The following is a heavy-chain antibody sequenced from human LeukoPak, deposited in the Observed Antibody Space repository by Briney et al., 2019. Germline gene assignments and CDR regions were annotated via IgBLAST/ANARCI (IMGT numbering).Heavy chain of an antibody. CDR2: ISSISRYI. CDR3: ARPPKRDSSGYFDY. J-gene: IGHJ4*02. Sequence: PGGSLRLSCAASGFTFSSYSMNWVRQAPGKGLEWVSSISSISRYIYYADSVKGRFTIPRDNAKNSLYLQMNSLRAEDTAVYYCARPPKRDSSGYFDYWGQGTLVTVSS. CDR1: GFTFSSYS. D-gene: IGHD3-22*01. V-gene: IGHV3-21*01.